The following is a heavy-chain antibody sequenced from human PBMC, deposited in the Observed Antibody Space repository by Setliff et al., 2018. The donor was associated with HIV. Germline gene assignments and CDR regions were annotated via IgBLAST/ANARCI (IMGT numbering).Heavy chain of an antibody. D-gene: IGHD3-10*01. CDR2: INHIGST. J-gene: IGHJ3*02. Sequence: SETLSLTCTVSGGTISSSDYYWSWIRQSPGKGLEWIGEINHIGSTNYNPSLKSRVTISPDTSKNQFSLKVTSVTAADTAIYYCATTTSGVAGSYPAHAFNIWGQGTMVTVSS. CDR3: ATTTSGVAGSYPAHAFNI. V-gene: IGHV4-39*07. CDR1: GGTISSSDYY.